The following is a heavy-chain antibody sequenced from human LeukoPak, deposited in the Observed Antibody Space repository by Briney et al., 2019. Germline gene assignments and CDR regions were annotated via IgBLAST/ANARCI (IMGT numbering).Heavy chain of an antibody. CDR2: IRFDESHK. J-gene: IGHJ4*02. Sequence: GGSLRLSCTASGFTFSNYGMHWVRQAPGKGLEWVAFIRFDESHKYYADSVKGRFTISRDNSKNALYLQMNSLRAEDTAVYYCAKDLSSIGSYSSVDYWGQGTLVTVSS. CDR1: GFTFSNYG. D-gene: IGHD1-26*01. V-gene: IGHV3-30*02. CDR3: AKDLSSIGSYSSVDY.